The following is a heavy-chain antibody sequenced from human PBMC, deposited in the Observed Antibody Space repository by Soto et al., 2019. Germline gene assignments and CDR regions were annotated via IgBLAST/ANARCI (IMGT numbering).Heavy chain of an antibody. CDR1: GGTFSSYA. CDR2: IIPIFGTA. J-gene: IGHJ4*02. V-gene: IGHV1-69*01. D-gene: IGHD3-10*01. Sequence: QVQLVQSGAEVKKPGSSVKVSCKASGGTFSSYAISWVRQAPGQGLEWMGGIIPIFGTANYAQKFQGRVTIPAEEPTSTAYMERGSLRSEDRAVYYCARSHYYGSGPIDYWGQGPLVTVSS. CDR3: ARSHYYGSGPIDY.